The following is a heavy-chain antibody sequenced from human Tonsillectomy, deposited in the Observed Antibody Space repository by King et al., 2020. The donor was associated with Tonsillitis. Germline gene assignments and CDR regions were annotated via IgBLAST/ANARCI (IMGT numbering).Heavy chain of an antibody. V-gene: IGHV4-39*01. CDR2: LYYSGST. CDR1: GGSISSSRYY. J-gene: IGHJ4*02. CDR3: ANFNPYGDYLY. Sequence: QLQESGPGLVKPSETLSLTCTVSGGSISSSRYYWGWIRQPPGKGLEWIGSLYYSGSTYYNPSLKSRITISVDTSKNQFSLKLGSVTAADTAVYYCANFNPYGDYLYWGQGTLVTVSS. D-gene: IGHD4-17*01.